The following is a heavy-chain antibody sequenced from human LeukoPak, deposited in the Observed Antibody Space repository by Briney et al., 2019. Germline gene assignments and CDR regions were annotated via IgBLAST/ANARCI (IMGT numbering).Heavy chain of an antibody. CDR3: TGAVASSVRAYCMDV. CDR1: GGSINSGGYY. CDR2: ISPAGRT. V-gene: IGHV4-31*03. Sequence: TPSETLSLTCTVSGGSINSGGYYWSWIRQLPGKGLEWIGYISPAGRTYYSPSLKGRAMISEDTSKNQFSLKLSSVTAADTALSYCTGAVASSVRAYCMDVWGQGTTVTVSS. J-gene: IGHJ6*02. D-gene: IGHD6-19*01.